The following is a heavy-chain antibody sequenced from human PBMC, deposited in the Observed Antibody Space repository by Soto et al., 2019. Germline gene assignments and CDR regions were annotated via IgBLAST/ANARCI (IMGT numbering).Heavy chain of an antibody. CDR3: ASHAVRWGPDY. Sequence: KPSETLSLTCAVYGGSFSGYYWSWIRQPPGKGLEWIGEINHSGSTNYNPSLKSRVTISVDTSKNQFSLKLSSVTAADTAVYYCASHAVRWGPDYWGQGTLVTVSS. CDR1: GGSFSGYY. CDR2: INHSGST. D-gene: IGHD4-4*01. V-gene: IGHV4-34*01. J-gene: IGHJ4*02.